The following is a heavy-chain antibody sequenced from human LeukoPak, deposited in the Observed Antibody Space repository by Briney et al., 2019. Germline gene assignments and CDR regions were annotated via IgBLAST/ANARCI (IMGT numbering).Heavy chain of an antibody. D-gene: IGHD3-10*01. V-gene: IGHV3-23*01. J-gene: IGHJ3*02. CDR3: AKGQRYYGSGLDALDI. CDR2: ISGSGGST. CDR1: GFTFSSDA. Sequence: GGSLRLSCAASGFTFSSDAMSWVRQAPGKGLEWVSAISGSGGSTYYADSVKGRFTISRDNSKNTLFLQMNSLRAEDTAVYYCAKGQRYYGSGLDALDIWGQGTIITVSS.